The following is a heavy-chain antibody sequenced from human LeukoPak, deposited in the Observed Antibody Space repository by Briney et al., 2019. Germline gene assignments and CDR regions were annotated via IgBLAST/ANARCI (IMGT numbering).Heavy chain of an antibody. V-gene: IGHV3-74*01. CDR2: INNDGSTT. CDR1: GFTFSEAW. CDR3: ARVSGPGMNEYFHL. Sequence: TGGSLRLSCAASGFTFSEAWMHWVRQAPGKGLVWVSRINNDGSTTRYADSVKGRFTISRDNAKNTLYLQMNSLRAEDTAVYYCARVSGPGMNEYFHLWGQGTLVTVSS. J-gene: IGHJ1*01. D-gene: IGHD3-10*01.